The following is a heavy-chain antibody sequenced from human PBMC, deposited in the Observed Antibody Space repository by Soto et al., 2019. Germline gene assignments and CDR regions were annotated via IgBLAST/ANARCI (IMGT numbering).Heavy chain of an antibody. J-gene: IGHJ4*02. Sequence: QVQLVESGGGVVQPGRSLRLSCVASGFTFSNYAMQWVRQAPGMGLEWVAVVSKDRNTKYYADSVKGRFTISKDNSKNTLYLQMNSLRAEDTAVYYCAKDAAAAGTFDYWGQGTLVTVSS. D-gene: IGHD6-13*01. CDR1: GFTFSNYA. V-gene: IGHV3-30*18. CDR3: AKDAAAAGTFDY. CDR2: VSKDRNTK.